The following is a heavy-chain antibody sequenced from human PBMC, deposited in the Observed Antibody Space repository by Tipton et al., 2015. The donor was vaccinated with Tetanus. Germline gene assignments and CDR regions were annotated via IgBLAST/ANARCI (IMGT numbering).Heavy chain of an antibody. Sequence: TLSLTCAVYGGSFSGYYWSWIRQPPGKGLEWIGEINHSGSTNYNPSLKSRVTISVDTSKNQFSLKLSSVTAADTAVYYCAREMATIKGFFDYWDQGTLVTVSS. CDR3: AREMATIKGFFDY. CDR1: GGSFSGYY. CDR2: INHSGST. D-gene: IGHD5-24*01. J-gene: IGHJ4*02. V-gene: IGHV4-34*01.